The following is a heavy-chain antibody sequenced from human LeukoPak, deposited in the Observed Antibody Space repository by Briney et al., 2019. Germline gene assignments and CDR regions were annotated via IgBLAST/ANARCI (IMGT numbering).Heavy chain of an antibody. J-gene: IGHJ4*02. D-gene: IGHD6-19*01. CDR2: IWYDGSNK. Sequence: GRSLRLSCAASGFTFSSYGMHWVRQAPGKGLEWVAVIWYDGSNKYYADSVKGRFIISRDNSKNTLYLQMNSLRAEDTAVYYCARGDSSGWYWLDYWGQGTLVTVSS. V-gene: IGHV3-33*01. CDR1: GFTFSSYG. CDR3: ARGDSSGWYWLDY.